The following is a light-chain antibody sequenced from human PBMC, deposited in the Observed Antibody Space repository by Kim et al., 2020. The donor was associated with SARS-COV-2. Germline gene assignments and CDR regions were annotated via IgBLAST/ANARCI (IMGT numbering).Light chain of an antibody. V-gene: IGKV3-20*01. CDR3: QQYGSSRRT. J-gene: IGKJ2*01. CDR1: QSVSSSY. Sequence: LSPGERAPLSCRASQSVSSSYLAWYQQKPGQAPRLLIYGASSRATGIPDRFSGSGSGTDFTLTISRLEPEDFAVYYCQQYGSSRRTFGQGTKLEI. CDR2: GAS.